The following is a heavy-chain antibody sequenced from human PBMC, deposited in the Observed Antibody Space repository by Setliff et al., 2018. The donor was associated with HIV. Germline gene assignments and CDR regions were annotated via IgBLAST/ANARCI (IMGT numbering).Heavy chain of an antibody. D-gene: IGHD3-22*01. V-gene: IGHV3-48*04. CDR2: IRSSSRTI. J-gene: IGHJ3*02. CDR1: GFTFSDYY. Sequence: PGGSLRLSCAASGFTFSDYYLNGVRQAPGQGLEWVSYIRSSSRTIYYADSVKGRFTISRDNAKNSLYLQMNSLRAEDTAVYYCARESPYDTSGYYFGAFDIWGQGTMVTVSS. CDR3: ARESPYDTSGYYFGAFDI.